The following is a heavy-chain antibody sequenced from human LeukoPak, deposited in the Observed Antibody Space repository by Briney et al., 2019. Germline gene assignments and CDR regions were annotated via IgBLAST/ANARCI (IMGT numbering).Heavy chain of an antibody. Sequence: GGSLRPSCAASGFTFSTYSMNWVRQAPGKGLEWVSYINPSSTTIYYADSVKGRFTISRDNAKNSLYLQMNSLRDEDTAVYYCARAQDPTILSYFDYWGQGTLVTVSS. CDR1: GFTFSTYS. J-gene: IGHJ4*02. D-gene: IGHD5-24*01. CDR3: ARAQDPTILSYFDY. CDR2: INPSSTTI. V-gene: IGHV3-48*02.